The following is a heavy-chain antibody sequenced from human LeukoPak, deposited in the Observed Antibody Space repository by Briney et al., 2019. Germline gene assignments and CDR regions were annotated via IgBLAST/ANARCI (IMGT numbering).Heavy chain of an antibody. Sequence: GGSLRLSCAASGFTFSDYYMSWIRQAPGKGLEWVSYISSSSSYTNYADSVKGRFTISRDNAKNSLYLQMNSLRAEDTAVYYYARPGSGSYSDYWGQETLVTVSS. V-gene: IGHV3-11*06. J-gene: IGHJ4*02. CDR1: GFTFSDYY. CDR3: ARPGSGSYSDY. D-gene: IGHD3-10*01. CDR2: ISSSSSYT.